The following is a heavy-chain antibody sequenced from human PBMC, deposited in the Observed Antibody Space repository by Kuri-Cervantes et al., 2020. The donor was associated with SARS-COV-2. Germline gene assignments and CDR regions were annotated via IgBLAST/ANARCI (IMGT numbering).Heavy chain of an antibody. CDR1: GGSTSSYY. CDR2: IYYSGST. J-gene: IGHJ3*02. D-gene: IGHD2-2*01. V-gene: IGHV4-59*01. CDR3: ARTHYATLLDI. Sequence: SETLSLTCTVSGGSTSSYYWSWIRQPPGKGLEWIGYIYYSGSTNYNPSPKSRVTISVDTSKNQFSLKLSSVTAADTAVYYCARTHYATLLDIWGQGTMVTVSS.